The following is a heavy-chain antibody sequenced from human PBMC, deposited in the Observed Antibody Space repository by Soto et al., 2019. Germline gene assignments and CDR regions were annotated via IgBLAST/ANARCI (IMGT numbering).Heavy chain of an antibody. CDR2: IYSNDDK. Sequence: QITLKESGPTLVKPTQTLTLTCTFSGFSLSTSGVGVGWIRQPPGKALGWLALIYSNDDKRHSPSLKSRPHITKDTSKNQVVLTMTNMDPVDTATYYCAHSYTGDYYDSSGYYSLDYWGQGTLVTVSS. CDR3: AHSYTGDYYDSSGYYSLDY. V-gene: IGHV2-5*01. CDR1: GFSLSTSGVG. J-gene: IGHJ4*02. D-gene: IGHD3-22*01.